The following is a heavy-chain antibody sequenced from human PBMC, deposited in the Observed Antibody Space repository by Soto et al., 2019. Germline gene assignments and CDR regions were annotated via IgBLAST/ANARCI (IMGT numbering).Heavy chain of an antibody. D-gene: IGHD6-13*01. V-gene: IGHV1-69*02. CDR3: ARGIAAANYYYYYGMDV. Sequence: QVQLVQSGAEVKKPGSSVNVSCKASGGTFSSYTISWVRQAPGQGLEWMGGIIPILGIANYAQKFQGRVTITADKSTSTAYMELSSLRSEDTAVYYCARGIAAANYYYYYGMDVWGQGTTVTVSS. CDR1: GGTFSSYT. J-gene: IGHJ6*02. CDR2: IIPILGIA.